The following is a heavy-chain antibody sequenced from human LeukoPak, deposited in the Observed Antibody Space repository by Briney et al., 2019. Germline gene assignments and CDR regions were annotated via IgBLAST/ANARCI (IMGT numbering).Heavy chain of an antibody. CDR2: IYSCGST. D-gene: IGHD3-3*01. Sequence: NPSETLSLTCTVSGGSISSSSYYWGWIRQPPGKGLEWIGSIYSCGSTYYNPSLKSRVTISVDTSKNQFCLKLSSVTAADTAVYYCARPERDYDFWSGYDPLNWFDPWGQGTLVSVSS. CDR1: GGSISSSSYY. CDR3: ARPERDYDFWSGYDPLNWFDP. V-gene: IGHV4-39*01. J-gene: IGHJ5*02.